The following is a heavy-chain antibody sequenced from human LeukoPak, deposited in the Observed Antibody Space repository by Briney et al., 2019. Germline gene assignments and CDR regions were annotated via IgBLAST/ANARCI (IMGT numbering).Heavy chain of an antibody. J-gene: IGHJ3*01. Sequence: PAASLRLSSAASGFTFNNHALHGVRPAPDKGLEWLSLISYDGDNSYYADSVKGRFTISRDNSRRTLYLHLKGLRHEDSAVYFCARARRTTVAFIDAFDLWGRGTTLTVSS. D-gene: IGHD1-1*01. CDR3: ARARRTTVAFIDAFDL. CDR2: ISYDGDNS. CDR1: GFTFNNHA. V-gene: IGHV3-30*04.